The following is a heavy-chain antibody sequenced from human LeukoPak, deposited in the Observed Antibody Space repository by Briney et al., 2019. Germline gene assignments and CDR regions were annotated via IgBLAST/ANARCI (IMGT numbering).Heavy chain of an antibody. CDR1: GFTFSSYA. V-gene: IGHV3-64*01. CDR3: ARGTRNDFWSGYGSWGYYYYYGMDV. D-gene: IGHD3-3*01. Sequence: QPGGSLRLSCAASGFTFSSYAMHWVRQAPGKGLEYVSAISSNGGSTYYANSVKGRLTISRDNSKNTLYLQMGSLRAEDMAVYYCARGTRNDFWSGYGSWGYYYYYGMDVWGQGTTVTVSS. CDR2: ISSNGGST. J-gene: IGHJ6*02.